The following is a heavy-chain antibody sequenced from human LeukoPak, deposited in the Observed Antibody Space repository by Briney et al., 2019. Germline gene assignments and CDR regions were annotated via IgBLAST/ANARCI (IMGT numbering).Heavy chain of an antibody. CDR2: IWYDGSNK. CDR1: GFTFSSYG. CDR3: VKDRTGTYTLDY. Sequence: GGSLRLSCAASGFTFSSYGMHWVRQAPGKGLEWVAVIWYDGSNKYYADSVKGRFTISRDNSKNTLNLQMNSLRAEDTAVYYCVKDRTGTYTLDYWGQGPLLTVSS. J-gene: IGHJ4*02. V-gene: IGHV3-30*02. D-gene: IGHD3-10*01.